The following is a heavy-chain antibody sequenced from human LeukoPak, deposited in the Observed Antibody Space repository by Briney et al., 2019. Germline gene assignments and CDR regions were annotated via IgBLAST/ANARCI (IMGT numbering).Heavy chain of an antibody. Sequence: GESLKISCSGSGYTFSNYWIAWVRQTPGKGLEWMGVIYPGDSDVKYSPSFRGQVAFSVDESGTTAYLEWSRLKASDTAMYFCARESETSRRFYAPWGQGTLVTVSS. V-gene: IGHV5-51*01. CDR1: GYTFSNYW. J-gene: IGHJ5*02. CDR2: IYPGDSDV. D-gene: IGHD1-14*01. CDR3: ARESETSRRFYAP.